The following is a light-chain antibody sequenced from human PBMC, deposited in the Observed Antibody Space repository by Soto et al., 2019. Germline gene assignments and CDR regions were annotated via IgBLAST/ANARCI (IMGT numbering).Light chain of an antibody. CDR2: AAS. V-gene: IGKV1-27*01. CDR1: QGISNY. J-gene: IGKJ4*01. CDR3: QKYNSAPPD. Sequence: DIQMTQSPSSLSASVGDRVTITCRASQGISNYLAWNQQKPGKVPKLLLYAASTLQSGVPSRFSGSGSGTDFILTISSLQPEDVANYYCQKYNSAPPDFGGGIKVEIK.